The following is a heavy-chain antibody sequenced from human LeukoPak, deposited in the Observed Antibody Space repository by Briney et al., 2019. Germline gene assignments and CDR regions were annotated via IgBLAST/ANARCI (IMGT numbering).Heavy chain of an antibody. J-gene: IGHJ4*02. CDR2: MKTDGTRI. Sequence: AGGSLRLSCAASGFRFSNSWMYWVRQGPGKGPVWVSRMKTDGTRIENADSVKGRFTISRDNAKNTLFLQMSSLRVEDTAVYYCARGADHGGSYYPDWGQGTRVTVSS. D-gene: IGHD3-10*01. CDR1: GFRFSNSW. CDR3: ARGADHGGSYYPD. V-gene: IGHV3-74*01.